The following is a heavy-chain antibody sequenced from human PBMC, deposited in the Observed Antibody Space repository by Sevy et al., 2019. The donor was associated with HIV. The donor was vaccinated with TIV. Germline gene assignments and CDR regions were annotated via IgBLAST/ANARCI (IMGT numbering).Heavy chain of an antibody. Sequence: GVSLRLSCAASGLTFSKYSMSWVRQPPGKGLEWVSTLSFGCGEINHADSVKGRFTISRDNSKNSLYLQMNNLRAEDTAVYYCAREGCTKPHDYWGQGTLVTVSS. CDR1: GLTFSKYS. CDR3: AREGCTKPHDY. V-gene: IGHV3-23*01. D-gene: IGHD2-8*01. CDR2: LSFGCGEI. J-gene: IGHJ4*02.